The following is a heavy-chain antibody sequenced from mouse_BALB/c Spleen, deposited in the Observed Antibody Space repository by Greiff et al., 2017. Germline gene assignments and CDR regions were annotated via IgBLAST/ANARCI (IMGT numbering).Heavy chain of an antibody. CDR3: ARGGYSWYFDV. CDR2: IDPENGNT. D-gene: IGHD2-3*01. CDR1: GFNIKDYY. V-gene: IGHV14-1*02. J-gene: IGHJ1*01. Sequence: VQLQQSGAELVRPGALVKLSCKASGFNIKDYYMHWVKQRPEQGLEWIGWIDPENGNTIYDPKFQGKASITADTSSNTAYLQLSSLTSEDTAVYYCARGGYSWYFDVWGAGTTITVSS.